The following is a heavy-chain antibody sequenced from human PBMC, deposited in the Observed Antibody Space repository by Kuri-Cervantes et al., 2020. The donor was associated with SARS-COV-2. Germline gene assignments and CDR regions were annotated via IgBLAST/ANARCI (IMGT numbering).Heavy chain of an antibody. Sequence: ESLKISCAASGFTFKSYAMNWVRQAPGKGLEWVSGISGAGGGTYYADSVKGRFTISRANSKNMLYLEMKSLRVEDTAVYYCAKDRDNTGRPYFFEDWGQGTLVTVSS. V-gene: IGHV3-23*01. CDR3: AKDRDNTGRPYFFED. J-gene: IGHJ4*02. CDR1: GFTFKSYA. D-gene: IGHD2-21*01. CDR2: ISGAGGGT.